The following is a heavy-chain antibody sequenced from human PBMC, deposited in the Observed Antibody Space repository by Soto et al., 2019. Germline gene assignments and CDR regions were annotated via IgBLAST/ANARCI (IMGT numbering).Heavy chain of an antibody. CDR2: IYYSGST. J-gene: IGHJ4*02. CDR1: GGSISIYY. CDR3: AGGVVPALFDY. Sequence: SETLSLTCTVSGGSISIYYWSWIRQPPGKGLEWIGYIYYSGSTNYNPSLKGRVTISVDTSKNQFSLKLSSVTAADTAVYYCAGGVVPALFDYWGQGTLVTVSS. V-gene: IGHV4-59*01. D-gene: IGHD2-2*01.